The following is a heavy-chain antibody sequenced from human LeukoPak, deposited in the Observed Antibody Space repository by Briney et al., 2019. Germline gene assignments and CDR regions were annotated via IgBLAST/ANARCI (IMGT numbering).Heavy chain of an antibody. CDR3: ASYFGGWHFQH. CDR2: VSPSWST. D-gene: IGHD3-10*01. V-gene: IGHV4-38-2*01. Sequence: PSETLSLTCAVSGYSITNGYYWGWIRQSPGKGLEWLGSVSPSWSTDSNPSLKSRLTISLDTSKNQISLMLSSVTAADTAVYYCASYFGGWHFQHWGQGTLVTVSS. J-gene: IGHJ1*01. CDR1: GYSITNGYY.